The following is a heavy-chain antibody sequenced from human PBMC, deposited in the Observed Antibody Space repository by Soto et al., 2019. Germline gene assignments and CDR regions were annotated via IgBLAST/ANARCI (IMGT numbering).Heavy chain of an antibody. CDR2: IKHDGSEK. D-gene: IGHD1-26*01. CDR1: GFTFSSVW. CDR3: LRDRSRSHLEGSQY. J-gene: IGHJ4*02. V-gene: IGHV3-7*01. Sequence: GWSLRLSCAASGFTFSSVWMTWVRQAPGKGLEWVANIKHDGSEKYYVESVKGRFTISRDNARNSLFLEMKSLRSEDTAVYSCLRDRSRSHLEGSQYWGQAKLLTVFS.